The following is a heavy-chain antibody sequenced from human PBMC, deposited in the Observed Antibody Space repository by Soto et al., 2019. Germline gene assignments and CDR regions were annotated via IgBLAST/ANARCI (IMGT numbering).Heavy chain of an antibody. CDR1: RVRVCSYA. D-gene: IGHD2-2*01. CDR2: ISPDGSDT. V-gene: IGHV3-30*04. J-gene: IGHJ1*01. Sequence: GGFLRLSCAGSRVRVCSYAMHWVRQNPGKGLEWVSVISPDGSDTFYADFVKGRFTLSRDNAKNTVDLQMNSLRVDDAAVYYCVRGSSSYTGSYPLAAWRQGXVVTVSS. CDR3: VRGSSSYTGSYPLAA.